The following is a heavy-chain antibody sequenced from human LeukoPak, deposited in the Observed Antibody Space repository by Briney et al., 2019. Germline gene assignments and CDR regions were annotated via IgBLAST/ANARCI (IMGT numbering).Heavy chain of an antibody. J-gene: IGHJ2*01. V-gene: IGHV4-39*02. CDR2: IYHNGDT. D-gene: IGHD2-21*02. CDR3: ARLNRVTSFFDL. Sequence: SETLSLTCTVSDGSIRSSSYRWGWIRQSPGMVLEWIGNIYHNGDTYYNPSLRSRVTLSVDTSKNHFSLKMTSVTAADTAAYYCARLNRVTSFFDLCGRSTLVVVSS. CDR1: DGSIRSSSYR.